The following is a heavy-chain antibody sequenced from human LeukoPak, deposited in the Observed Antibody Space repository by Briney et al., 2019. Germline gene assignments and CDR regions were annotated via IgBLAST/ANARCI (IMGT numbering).Heavy chain of an antibody. CDR3: ARTSYCNFDY. J-gene: IGHJ4*02. CDR2: ISDSGGST. CDR1: GLTFSSYA. D-gene: IGHD2-2*01. Sequence: GGSLRLSCAASGLTFSSYAMSWVRQAPGKGLGWVSAISDSGGSTYADSVKGRFTISRGNAKNSLYLRMNLLRAEDTAVYYCARTSYCNFDYWGQGTLVTVSS. V-gene: IGHV3-23*01.